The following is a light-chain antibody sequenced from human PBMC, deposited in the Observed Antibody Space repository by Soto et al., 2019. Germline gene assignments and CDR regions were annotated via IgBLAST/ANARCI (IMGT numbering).Light chain of an antibody. J-gene: IGLJ1*01. CDR1: NNDVVGYNY. CDR3: SSYAGSNNFLYV. CDR2: EVS. Sequence: QSLLTQPPSPSGSPGQSVTISFPGNNNDVVGYNYVSWYQQHPGKAPKLMIYEVSKRPSGVPDRFSGSKSGNTASLTVSGLQAEDEADYYCSSYAGSNNFLYVFGTGTKVTVL. V-gene: IGLV2-8*01.